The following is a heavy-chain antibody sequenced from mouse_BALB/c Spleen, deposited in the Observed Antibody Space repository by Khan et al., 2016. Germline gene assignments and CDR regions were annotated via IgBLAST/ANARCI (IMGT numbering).Heavy chain of an antibody. D-gene: IGHD2-4*01. CDR3: ARSAYDYDVGFAY. CDR1: GFNIKDTY. V-gene: IGHV14-3*02. Sequence: VQLQQSGAELVKPGASVKLSCTASGFNIKDTYMHWVKQRPEQGLEWIGRIDPANGNTKYDPKFQGKATITADISSNTAYLQLSSLTSEDTAVYYYARSAYDYDVGFAYWGQGTLVTVSA. J-gene: IGHJ3*01. CDR2: IDPANGNT.